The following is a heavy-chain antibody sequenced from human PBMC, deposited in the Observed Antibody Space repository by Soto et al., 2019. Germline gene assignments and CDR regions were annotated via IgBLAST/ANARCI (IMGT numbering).Heavy chain of an antibody. CDR2: INGYNGQT. V-gene: IGHV1-8*02. Sequence: ASVKVSCKASGNTFTNYAITWVRQAPGQGLEWVGWINGYNGQTNYAQMLQGRVAMTRNTSISTAYMELSSLRSEDTAVYYCARGRGKRYCSGGSCYPFDYWG. CDR3: ARGRGKRYCSGGSCYPFDY. J-gene: IGHJ4*01. CDR1: GNTFTNYA. D-gene: IGHD2-15*01.